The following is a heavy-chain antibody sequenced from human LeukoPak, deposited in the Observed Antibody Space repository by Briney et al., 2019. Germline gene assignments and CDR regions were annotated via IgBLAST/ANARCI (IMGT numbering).Heavy chain of an antibody. V-gene: IGHV7-4-1*02. J-gene: IGHJ4*02. Sequence: GASVKVSCKASGYTFTSNAMNWVRQAPGQGLEWMGWINTNTGNPTYAQGFTGRFVFSSDTSVSTAYLQISSLKAEDTAVYYCARGPRYYGSGSYYFDYWGQGTLVTVSS. CDR3: ARGPRYYGSGSYYFDY. CDR2: INTNTGNP. D-gene: IGHD3-10*01. CDR1: GYTFTSNA.